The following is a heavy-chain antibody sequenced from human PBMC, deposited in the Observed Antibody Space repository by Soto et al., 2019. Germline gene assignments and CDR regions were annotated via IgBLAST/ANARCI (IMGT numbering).Heavy chain of an antibody. V-gene: IGHV4-31*03. Sequence: QVQLQESGPGLVKPSQTLSLTCTVSGGSISSGGYYWSWIRQHPGKGLEWIGYIYYSGSTYYNPSLKSRVTISVDTSKNQFFLKLSSVTAADTAVYYCARGAVAALMSWFDPWGQGTLVTVSS. D-gene: IGHD6-19*01. CDR1: GGSISSGGYY. CDR3: ARGAVAALMSWFDP. J-gene: IGHJ5*02. CDR2: IYYSGST.